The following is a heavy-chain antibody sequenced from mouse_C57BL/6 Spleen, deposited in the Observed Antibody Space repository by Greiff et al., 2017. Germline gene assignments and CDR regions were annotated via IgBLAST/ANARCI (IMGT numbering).Heavy chain of an antibody. J-gene: IGHJ4*01. Sequence: DVMLVESGGGLVKPGGSLKLSCAASGFTFSSYAMSWVRQTPEKRLEWVATISDGGSYTYYPDNVKSRFTISRDNAKNNLYLQMSHLKSEDTAMYYCARDHLLLRRYAMDYWGQGTSVTVSS. D-gene: IGHD1-1*01. V-gene: IGHV5-4*01. CDR1: GFTFSSYA. CDR2: ISDGGSYT. CDR3: ARDHLLLRRYAMDY.